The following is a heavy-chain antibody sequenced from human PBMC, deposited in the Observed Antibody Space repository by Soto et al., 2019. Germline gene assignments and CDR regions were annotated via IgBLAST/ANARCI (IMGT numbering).Heavy chain of an antibody. V-gene: IGHV3-21*01. Sequence: EVQLVESGGGLVKPGGSLRLSCAASGFTFSSYSMNWVRQAPGKGLEWVSSISSSSSYIYYADSVKGRFTISRDNAKNSLYLQMNSLRAEDTAVYYCARVGGQLGPGFDYWGQGTLVHVSS. D-gene: IGHD6-6*01. CDR3: ARVGGQLGPGFDY. CDR1: GFTFSSYS. J-gene: IGHJ4*02. CDR2: ISSSSSYI.